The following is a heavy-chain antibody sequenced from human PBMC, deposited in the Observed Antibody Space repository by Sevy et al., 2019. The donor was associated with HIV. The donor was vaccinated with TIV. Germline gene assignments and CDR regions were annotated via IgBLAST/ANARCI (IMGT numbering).Heavy chain of an antibody. Sequence: GESLKISCAASGFTFSSYGMHWVRQAPGKGLEWVAFIRYDGSNKYYADSVKGRFTISRDNSKNTLYLQMNSLRAEDTAVYYCAKDGASITMVRGVIQYYYYMDVWGKGTTVTVSS. D-gene: IGHD3-10*01. CDR3: AKDGASITMVRGVIQYYYYMDV. CDR1: GFTFSSYG. CDR2: IRYDGSNK. J-gene: IGHJ6*03. V-gene: IGHV3-30*02.